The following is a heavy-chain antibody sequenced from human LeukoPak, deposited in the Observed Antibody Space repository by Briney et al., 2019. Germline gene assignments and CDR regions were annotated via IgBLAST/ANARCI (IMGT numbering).Heavy chain of an antibody. CDR3: ASDPGVINDDY. J-gene: IGHJ4*02. V-gene: IGHV1-69*04. D-gene: IGHD1-1*01. CDR1: GGTFSSYA. Sequence: SVKVSCKASGGTFSSYAISWVRQAPGQGLEWMGRIIPILGIANYAQKFQGRVTITADKSTSTAYMELSSLRSEDTAVYYCASDPGVINDDYWGQGTLVTVSS. CDR2: IIPILGIA.